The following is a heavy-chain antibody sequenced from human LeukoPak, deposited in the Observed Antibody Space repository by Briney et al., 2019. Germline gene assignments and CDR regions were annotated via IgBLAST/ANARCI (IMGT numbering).Heavy chain of an antibody. CDR2: IKGDGSHT. Sequence: PGGSLRLSCAASGFTFSNYWMHWVRQAPGKGLVWVSRIKGDGSHTVYADSVKGRFTISRDNAKNILYLQMKSLRDEDTAVYYCVRDWDHFDFDSWGQGTLVTVSS. D-gene: IGHD1-14*01. J-gene: IGHJ5*01. CDR1: GFTFSNYW. V-gene: IGHV3-74*01. CDR3: VRDWDHFDFDS.